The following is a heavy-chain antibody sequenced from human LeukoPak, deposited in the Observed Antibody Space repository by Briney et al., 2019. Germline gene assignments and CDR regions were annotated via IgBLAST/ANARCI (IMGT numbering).Heavy chain of an antibody. CDR2: IYYSGST. Sequence: PSETLSLTCTVSGGSISSSRYYWGWIRQPPGKGLEWVGYIYYSGSTNYNPSLISRVTMSVDTAKNQFSLKLRSVTAADTAVYCCVRPLRLYNFDYWGQGTLVTVSS. V-gene: IGHV4-61*05. CDR3: VRPLRLYNFDY. CDR1: GGSISSSRYY. J-gene: IGHJ4*02.